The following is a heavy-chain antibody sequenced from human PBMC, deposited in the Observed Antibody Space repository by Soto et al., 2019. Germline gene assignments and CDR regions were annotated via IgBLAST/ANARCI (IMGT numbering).Heavy chain of an antibody. CDR3: ARRITVFGLLIPPFDP. CDR2: INHTGGT. Sequence: PSETLSVPCPVYGGSVNFSYWNWIRRPPGKGLEWIGEINHTGGTHYNPSLKSRVTMSVETAKNQCSLRLSSVTAADTAIYSCARRITVFGLLIPPFDPWGQGTQVADSS. D-gene: IGHD3-3*01. CDR1: GGSVNFSY. J-gene: IGHJ5*02. V-gene: IGHV4-34*01.